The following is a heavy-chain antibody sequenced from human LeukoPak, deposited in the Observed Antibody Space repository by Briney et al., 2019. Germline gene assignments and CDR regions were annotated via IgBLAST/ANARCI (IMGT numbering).Heavy chain of an antibody. Sequence: ASVRVSCKASGYPFSAHFLNWVRQAPGQGLEWMGNIDTTTGNPRYAQDFTGRFVFSLDTSVSTAYLQITSLKADDTAAFYCVRGTPTPGMDYWGQGTQVTVSS. CDR1: GYPFSAHF. J-gene: IGHJ4*02. D-gene: IGHD3-10*01. CDR2: IDTTTGNP. V-gene: IGHV7-4-1*02. CDR3: VRGTPTPGMDY.